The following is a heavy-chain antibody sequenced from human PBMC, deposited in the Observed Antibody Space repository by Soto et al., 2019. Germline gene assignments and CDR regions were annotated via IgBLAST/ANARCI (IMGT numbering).Heavy chain of an antibody. V-gene: IGHV2-5*02. J-gene: IGHJ4*02. D-gene: IGHD3-10*01. CDR1: GFSLSSSGVG. CDR2: IYWDDDK. CDR3: ARNQYYYGSGTLDY. Sequence: SGPTLVNPTQTLTLTCTFSGFSLSSSGVGVGWIRQPPGKALEWLALIYWDDDKRYSPSLKSRLTITKDTSKNQVVLTLTNMDPVDSATYFCARNQYYYGSGTLDYWGQGTLVTVSS.